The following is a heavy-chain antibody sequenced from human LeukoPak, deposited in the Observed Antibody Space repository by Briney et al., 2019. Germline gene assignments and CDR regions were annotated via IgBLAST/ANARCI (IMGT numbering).Heavy chain of an antibody. CDR2: IYYSGST. Sequence: SETLSLTCTVSGASVSSASYWTWIRQPPGKGLEWIGYIYYSGSTYYNPSLKSRVTISIDTSKNQFSLKLSSVTAADTAVYYCAKTRPNSGRAFDYWGQGTLVTVSS. J-gene: IGHJ4*02. D-gene: IGHD1-26*01. CDR3: AKTRPNSGRAFDY. V-gene: IGHV4-31*03. CDR1: GASVSSASY.